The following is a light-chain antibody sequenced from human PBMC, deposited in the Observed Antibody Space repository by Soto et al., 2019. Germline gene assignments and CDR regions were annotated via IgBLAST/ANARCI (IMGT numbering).Light chain of an antibody. CDR1: QSITNW. J-gene: IGKJ2*01. V-gene: IGKV1-5*03. CDR2: MAS. Sequence: DIQMTQSPSTLSASVGDRVTITCRASQSITNWLAWYQQKPGKAPRLLIYMASSLESGVPSRFSGSGSETEFTLTISSLQPDDFATYYCLQYNFYPYTFGQGTKLEIK. CDR3: LQYNFYPYT.